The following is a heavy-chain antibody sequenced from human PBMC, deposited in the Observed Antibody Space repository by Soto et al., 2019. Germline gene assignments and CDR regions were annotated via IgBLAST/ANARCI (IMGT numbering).Heavy chain of an antibody. CDR3: AGGDYGDSIDF. CDR1: GFTFDNYG. D-gene: IGHD4-17*01. J-gene: IGHJ4*02. Sequence: QVHLVESGGGVVQPGKSLRLSCAASGFTFDNYGMLWVRQAPGKGLEWVALISYDDSYRYYTNSVRGRFTISRDNSKNMVFLHMNSLQGDDTAVYYCAGGDYGDSIDFWGQGTLVNVSS. V-gene: IGHV3-33*01. CDR2: ISYDDSYR.